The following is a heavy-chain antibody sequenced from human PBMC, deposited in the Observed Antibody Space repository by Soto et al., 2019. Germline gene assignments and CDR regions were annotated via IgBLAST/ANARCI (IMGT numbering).Heavy chain of an antibody. Sequence: QVQLQQWGAGLLKPSETLSLTCAVYGGSFSGYYWSWIRQPPGKGLEWIGEINHSGSTNYNPSLKSRVTISVDMSKNKFSLKLSSVTAADTAVCYCARFAPRGYDFWSGYYSSYYYGMDVWGQGTTVTVSS. CDR2: INHSGST. CDR3: ARFAPRGYDFWSGYYSSYYYGMDV. D-gene: IGHD3-3*01. V-gene: IGHV4-34*01. J-gene: IGHJ6*02. CDR1: GGSFSGYY.